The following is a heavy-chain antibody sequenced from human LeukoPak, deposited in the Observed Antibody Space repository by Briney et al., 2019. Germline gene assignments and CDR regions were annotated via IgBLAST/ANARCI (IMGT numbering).Heavy chain of an antibody. D-gene: IGHD3-16*01. CDR2: ISGSGDTS. Sequence: GGSLRLSCAASGFAYNTYAMTWVRQAPGKGLEWVSFISGSGDTSDYADSVRGRFSISRDKSNSSVYLEMNSLRAEDTAVYYCAKVWGLHRPQYYMGVWGRGTTVTVSS. CDR1: GFAYNTYA. CDR3: AKVWGLHRPQYYMGV. J-gene: IGHJ6*03. V-gene: IGHV3-23*01.